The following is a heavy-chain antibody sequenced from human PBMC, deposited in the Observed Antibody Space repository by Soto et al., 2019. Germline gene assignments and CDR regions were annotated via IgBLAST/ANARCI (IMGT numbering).Heavy chain of an antibody. D-gene: IGHD2-15*01. CDR1: GFTFSSYD. CDR3: ARAGSGCSGGSCYYDP. V-gene: IGHV3-13*01. Sequence: GGSLRLSCAASGFTFSSYDMHWVRQATGKGLEWVSAIGTAGDTYYPGSVKGRFTISRENAKNSLYLQMNSLRAEDTALYYCARAGSGCSGGSCYYDPWGQGTLVTVSS. CDR2: IGTAGDT. J-gene: IGHJ5*02.